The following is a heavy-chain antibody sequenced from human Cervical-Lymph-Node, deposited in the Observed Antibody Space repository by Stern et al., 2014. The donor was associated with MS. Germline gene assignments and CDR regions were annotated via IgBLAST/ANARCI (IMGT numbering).Heavy chain of an antibody. CDR3: ARTTRVYYYGSGSYHY. Sequence: EQLVESGAEVKKPGSSVKVSCKASGGTFSSYAISWVRQAPGQGLEWMGGIIPIFGTANAAQNFQGRVTITADESTSTASMELSSLRSEDTAVYYCARTTRVYYYGSGSYHYWGQGTLFTVSS. CDR2: IIPIFGTA. CDR1: GGTFSSYA. D-gene: IGHD3-10*01. V-gene: IGHV1-69*01. J-gene: IGHJ4*02.